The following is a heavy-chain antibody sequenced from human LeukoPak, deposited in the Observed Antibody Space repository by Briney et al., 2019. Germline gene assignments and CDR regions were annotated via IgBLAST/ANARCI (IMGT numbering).Heavy chain of an antibody. CDR1: GFTFSSYA. CDR3: ARDRLAAAVTFDY. J-gene: IGHJ4*02. D-gene: IGHD6-13*01. V-gene: IGHV3-30-3*01. CDR2: ISYDGSNK. Sequence: GGSLRLSCAASGFTFSSYAMHWVRQAPGKGLEWVAVISYDGSNKYYADSVKGRFTISRDNSKNTLYLQMNSLRAEDTAVYYCARDRLAAAVTFDYWGQGTLVTVSS.